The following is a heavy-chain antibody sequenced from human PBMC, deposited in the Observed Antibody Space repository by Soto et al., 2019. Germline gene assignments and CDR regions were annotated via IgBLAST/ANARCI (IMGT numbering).Heavy chain of an antibody. V-gene: IGHV3-30*03. Sequence: GGSLRLSCAASGFTFSSYGMHWVRQAPGKGLEWVAVISYDGSNKYYADSVKGRFTISRDNSKNTLYLQMNSLRAEDTAVYYCARHYYDSSGYPSGMDVWGQGTTVTVSS. D-gene: IGHD3-22*01. CDR1: GFTFSSYG. CDR2: ISYDGSNK. J-gene: IGHJ6*02. CDR3: ARHYYDSSGYPSGMDV.